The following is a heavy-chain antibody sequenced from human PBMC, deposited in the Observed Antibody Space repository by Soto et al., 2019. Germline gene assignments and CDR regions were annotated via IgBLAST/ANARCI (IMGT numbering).Heavy chain of an antibody. Sequence: ASVKVSCKASGYTFTSYYMHWVRQAPGQGLEWMGIINPSGGSTSYAQKFQGRVTMTRDTSTSTVYMELSSLRSEDTAVYYCARVGDIVVVGPWFDPWGQGTLVTVSS. CDR1: GYTFTSYY. D-gene: IGHD2-2*01. J-gene: IGHJ5*02. CDR3: ARVGDIVVVGPWFDP. V-gene: IGHV1-46*01. CDR2: INPSGGST.